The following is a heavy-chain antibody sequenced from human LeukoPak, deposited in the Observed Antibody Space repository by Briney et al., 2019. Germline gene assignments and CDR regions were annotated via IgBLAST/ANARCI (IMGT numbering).Heavy chain of an antibody. V-gene: IGHV3-74*01. CDR2: INSDGSNT. CDR1: GFTFSNYC. Sequence: GGSLRLSCAASGFTFSNYCIHWVRHAPGKGLVWVSRINSDGSNTNYAGFVRGRFAIFRDNAKNILYLQMNSLRAEDTAMYYCAREVQRSGYYPLWGQGPVVTVSS. D-gene: IGHD3-3*01. CDR3: AREVQRSGYYPL. J-gene: IGHJ4*02.